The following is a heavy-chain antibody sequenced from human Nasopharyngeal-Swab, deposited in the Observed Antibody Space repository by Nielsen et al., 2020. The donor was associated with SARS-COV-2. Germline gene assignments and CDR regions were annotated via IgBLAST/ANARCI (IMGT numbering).Heavy chain of an antibody. CDR2: IFSDDEK. J-gene: IGHJ6*03. Sequence: WIRQPPGKALEWLAHIFSDDEKSYSTSLKSRLTISKDTSKSQVVLTMTNMDPVDTATYYCARDFLVGRHYSMDVWGKGTTVTVSS. D-gene: IGHD2-2*01. V-gene: IGHV2-26*01. CDR3: ARDFLVGRHYSMDV.